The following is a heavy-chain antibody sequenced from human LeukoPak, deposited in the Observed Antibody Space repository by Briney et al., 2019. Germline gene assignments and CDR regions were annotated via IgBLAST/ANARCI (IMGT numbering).Heavy chain of an antibody. CDR3: ARDSPKVWGSYRSCSDY. CDR1: GFTFSIYS. Sequence: GRSLRLSCVASGFTFSIYSMNWVRQAPGKGLEWVSYISSSSSTIHYADSVKGRFTISRDNAKNSLYLQMNSLRAEDTAVYYCARDSPKVWGSYRSCSDYWGQGTLVTVSS. CDR2: ISSSSSTI. D-gene: IGHD3-16*02. V-gene: IGHV3-48*01. J-gene: IGHJ4*02.